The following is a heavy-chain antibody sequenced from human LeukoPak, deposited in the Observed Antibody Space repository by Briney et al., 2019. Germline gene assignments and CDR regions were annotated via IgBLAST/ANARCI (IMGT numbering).Heavy chain of an antibody. CDR3: ARDGSYWYFDL. J-gene: IGHJ2*01. V-gene: IGHV3-21*01. CDR2: ISSSGSYI. CDR1: RFTFSSYS. Sequence: GGSLRLSCAASRFTFSSYSMNWVRQAPGKGLEWVSSISSSGSYIYYADSVKGRFTISRDIAKNSLYLQMNSLRAEDTAVYYCARDGSYWYFDLWGRGTLVTVSS. D-gene: IGHD2-15*01.